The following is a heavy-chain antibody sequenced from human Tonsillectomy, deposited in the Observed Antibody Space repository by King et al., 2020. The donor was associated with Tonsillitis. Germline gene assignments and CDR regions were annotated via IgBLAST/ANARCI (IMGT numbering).Heavy chain of an antibody. J-gene: IGHJ3*02. D-gene: IGHD3-16*02. V-gene: IGHV3-48*02. CDR1: GFTFSSYS. CDR3: AREWEGDYDYVWGSYRYKRGAFDI. Sequence: VQLVESGGGLVQPGGSLRLSCAASGFTFSSYSMNWVRQAPGKGLEWVSYISSSSSTIYYADSVKGRFTIAREHAKNSLYLQRNSLRDEDTAVYYCAREWEGDYDYVWGSYRYKRGAFDIWGQGTMVTVSS. CDR2: ISSSSSTI.